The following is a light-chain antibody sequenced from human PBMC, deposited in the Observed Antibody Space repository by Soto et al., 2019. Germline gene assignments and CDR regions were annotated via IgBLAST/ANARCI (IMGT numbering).Light chain of an antibody. J-gene: IGKJ1*01. CDR1: QYISTK. V-gene: IGKV3-20*01. CDR3: QQYGDSPWT. CDR2: GAF. Sequence: VLTQSPDRLSLSPGERATLSCRASQYISTKLAWYQQKPGQAPRLLFSGAFNRATDTPDRFSGSGSGTDFTLIISGVEAEDFAMYYCQQYGDSPWTFGQGTRVDFK.